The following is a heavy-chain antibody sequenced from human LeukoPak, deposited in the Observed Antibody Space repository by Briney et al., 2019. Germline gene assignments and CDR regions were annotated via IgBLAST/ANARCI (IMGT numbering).Heavy chain of an antibody. V-gene: IGHV3-11*06. CDR2: ISSSSSYT. CDR3: ARIIAAAGSRYYYYGMDV. Sequence: GGSLRLSCAASGFTFSNAWMSWIRQAPGKGLEWVSYISSSSSYTNYADSVKGRFTISRDNAKNSLYLQMNSLRAEDTAVYYCARIIAAAGSRYYYYGMDVWGKGTTVTVSS. J-gene: IGHJ6*04. D-gene: IGHD6-13*01. CDR1: GFTFSNAW.